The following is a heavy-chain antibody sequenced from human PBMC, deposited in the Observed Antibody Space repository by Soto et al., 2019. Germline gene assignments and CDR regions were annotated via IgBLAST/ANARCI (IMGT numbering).Heavy chain of an antibody. J-gene: IGHJ4*02. CDR1: GFTFSSYA. Sequence: PGGSLRLSCAASGFTFSSYAMHWVRQAPGKGLEWVAVISYDGSNKYYADSVKGRFTISRDNSKNTLYLQMNSLGAEDTAVYYCARVPSYDSSGYHFDYWGQGTLVTVSS. CDR2: ISYDGSNK. CDR3: ARVPSYDSSGYHFDY. V-gene: IGHV3-30-3*01. D-gene: IGHD3-22*01.